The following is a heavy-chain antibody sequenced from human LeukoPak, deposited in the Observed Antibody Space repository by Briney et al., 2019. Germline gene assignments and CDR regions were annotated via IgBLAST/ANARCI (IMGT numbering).Heavy chain of an antibody. D-gene: IGHD5-24*01. CDR3: ARGARAGYNLEPFDY. Sequence: SETLSLTCTVSGGSISSAGYYWSWIRQHPGQGLEWIGNIYYSGNTKYKPSLKSRVIISADTSDNHFSLKLTSVTAADTAVYYCARGARAGYNLEPFDYWGQGTLVTVSS. CDR2: IYYSGNT. CDR1: GGSISSAGYY. J-gene: IGHJ4*02. V-gene: IGHV4-31*03.